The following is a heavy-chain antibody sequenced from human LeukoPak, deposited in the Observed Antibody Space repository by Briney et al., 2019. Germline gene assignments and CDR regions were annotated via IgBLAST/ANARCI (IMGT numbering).Heavy chain of an antibody. D-gene: IGHD6-13*01. Sequence: SGTLSLTSTVSGGSTSSYYWSSIRQRPGKGLEWSWYIYYSGSTNYNPSLKSRVTTSADTSKKQFSLMLRSVIAADTAVYYCARAGYWYSSSWSQYYYYGMDVWGQGTTVTVSS. CDR2: IYYSGST. CDR3: ARAGYWYSSSWSQYYYYGMDV. V-gene: IGHV4-59*01. CDR1: GGSTSSYY. J-gene: IGHJ6*02.